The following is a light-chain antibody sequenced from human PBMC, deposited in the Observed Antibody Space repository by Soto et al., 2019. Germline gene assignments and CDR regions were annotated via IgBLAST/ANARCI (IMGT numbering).Light chain of an antibody. CDR1: QSVSSN. V-gene: IGKV3-15*01. CDR2: GAS. J-gene: IGKJ5*01. CDR3: QQYNNWPPIT. Sequence: EIVRRQPPATLSVSQGERATLSCRGSQSVSSNLAWYQQKPGQAPRLLIYGASTRATGIPARFSGSGSGTEFTLTISSLQPEDFAVYYCQQYNNWPPITFGQGTRLENK.